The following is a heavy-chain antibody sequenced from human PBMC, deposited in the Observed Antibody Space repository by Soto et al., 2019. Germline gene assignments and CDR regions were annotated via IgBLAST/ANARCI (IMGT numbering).Heavy chain of an antibody. CDR3: AGGIATGQFAP. D-gene: IGHD2-15*01. CDR1: GCTFTRYT. Sequence: GASVKVSCKASGCTFTRYTMNWVRQAPGQRLEWMGWINPDNGNTKSSQKFQDRVIITRDTSASTAYMDLSSLRSEDTAVYYCAGGIATGQFAPWGQGTLVTFSS. CDR2: INPDNGNT. J-gene: IGHJ5*02. V-gene: IGHV1-3*01.